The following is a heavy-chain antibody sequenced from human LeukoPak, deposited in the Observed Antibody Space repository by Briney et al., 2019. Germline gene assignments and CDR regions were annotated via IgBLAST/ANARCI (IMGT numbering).Heavy chain of an antibody. CDR2: FSGSGGST. CDR1: GFTFSSYA. CDR3: ARDLGYAFDY. Sequence: GGSLRLSCAASGFTFSSYAMSWVRQAPGKGLECISGFSGSGGSTYYADSVKGRFTISRDNSKNTLYLQMNSLRAEDTAVYYCARDLGYAFDYWGQGTLVTVSS. D-gene: IGHD5-12*01. J-gene: IGHJ4*02. V-gene: IGHV3-23*01.